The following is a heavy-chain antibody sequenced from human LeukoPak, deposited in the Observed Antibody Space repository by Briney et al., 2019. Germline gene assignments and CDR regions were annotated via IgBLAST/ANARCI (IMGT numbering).Heavy chain of an antibody. CDR2: IIPILGKE. CDR1: GGTFISYT. V-gene: IGHV1-69*02. J-gene: IGHJ6*03. D-gene: IGHD2-2*01. CDR3: ASNHAGYCSSTSCYGSRYYYYYMDV. Sequence: KVSCKASGGTFISYTISWVRPAPGQGLEWMGRIIPILGKEKHEQNFQDRVTITADKPTSTAYMELSSLRSEDTAVYYCASNHAGYCSSTSCYGSRYYYYYMDVWGKGSTVTASS.